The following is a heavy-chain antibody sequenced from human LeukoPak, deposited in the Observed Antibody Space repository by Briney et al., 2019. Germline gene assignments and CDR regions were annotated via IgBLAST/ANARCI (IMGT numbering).Heavy chain of an antibody. J-gene: IGHJ3*02. V-gene: IGHV3-7*01. CDR1: GFTFSSYW. CDR2: IKQDGSEK. D-gene: IGHD3-9*01. CDR3: ARPEVLRYFDWLYGEAFDI. Sequence: GGSLRLSCAASGFTFSSYWMSWVRQAPGKGLEWVANIKQDGSEKYYVDSVKGRFTISRDNAKNSLYLQMNSLRAEDTAVYYCARPEVLRYFDWLYGEAFDIWGQGTMVTVSS.